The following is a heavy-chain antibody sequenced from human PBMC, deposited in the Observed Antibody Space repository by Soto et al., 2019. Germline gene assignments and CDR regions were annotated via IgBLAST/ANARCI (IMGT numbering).Heavy chain of an antibody. V-gene: IGHV3-23*01. D-gene: IGHD3-16*02. Sequence: GGSLRLSCAASGFTFSSYAMSWVRQAPGKGLEWVSAISGSGGSTYYANSVKGRFTISRDTSKNTLYLQMNSLRAEDTAVYYCAKSIMITFGGVIEGYYFDYWGQGTLVTVSS. CDR2: ISGSGGST. CDR3: AKSIMITFGGVIEGYYFDY. J-gene: IGHJ4*02. CDR1: GFTFSSYA.